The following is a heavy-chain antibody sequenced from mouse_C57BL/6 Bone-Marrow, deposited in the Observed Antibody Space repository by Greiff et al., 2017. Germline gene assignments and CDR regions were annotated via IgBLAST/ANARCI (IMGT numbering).Heavy chain of an antibody. D-gene: IGHD4-1*01. CDR3: GESGPLGRSFDY. CDR2: IYPTSGRT. Sequence: QVQLQQPGAELVKPGASVKMSCKASGYTFTSYWITWVKQRPGQGLEWIGDIYPTSGRTNYNEKFKSKAILTVDTSSNTAYMQLSSLTSEDSAVFYCGESGPLGRSFDYWGQGTTLTVSS. CDR1: GYTFTSYW. J-gene: IGHJ2*01. V-gene: IGHV1-55*01.